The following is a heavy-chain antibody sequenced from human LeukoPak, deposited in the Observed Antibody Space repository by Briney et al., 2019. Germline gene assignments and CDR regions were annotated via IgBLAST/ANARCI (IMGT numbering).Heavy chain of an antibody. V-gene: IGHV1-8*01. Sequence: GASVKISCKASGYTFTSYDINWVRQATGQGLEWMGSINPNSGNTGYAQKFQGSVTMTRDTSTGTAYMELSSLKSEDTAVYYCARVNTYYFGSGVSRAFHMWGQGTMVTVSS. CDR2: INPNSGNT. CDR3: ARVNTYYFGSGVSRAFHM. CDR1: GYTFTSYD. D-gene: IGHD3-10*01. J-gene: IGHJ3*02.